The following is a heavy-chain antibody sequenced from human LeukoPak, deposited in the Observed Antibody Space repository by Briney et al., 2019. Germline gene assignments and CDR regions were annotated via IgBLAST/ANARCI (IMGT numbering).Heavy chain of an antibody. V-gene: IGHV4-34*01. CDR3: ARAKGTYYYDSSGYYHYYYYYGMDV. J-gene: IGHJ6*02. D-gene: IGHD3-22*01. Sequence: PSETLSLTCAVYGGSFSGYYWSWIRQPPGKGLEWIGEIDHSGSTNYNPSLKSRVTISVGTSKNQFSLKLSSVTAADTAVYYCARAKGTYYYDSSGYYHYYYYYGMDVWGQGTTVTVSS. CDR1: GGSFSGYY. CDR2: IDHSGST.